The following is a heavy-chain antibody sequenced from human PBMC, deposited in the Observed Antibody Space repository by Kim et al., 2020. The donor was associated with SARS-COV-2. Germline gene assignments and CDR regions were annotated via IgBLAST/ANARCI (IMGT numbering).Heavy chain of an antibody. Sequence: TYHEAPVKGRVTISRDKSKNTLYLQMNRLGDEDTAVYYCARDGDTGTYFDYWGQGTLVTVSS. CDR3: ARDGDTGTYFDY. D-gene: IGHD4-17*01. CDR2: T. J-gene: IGHJ4*02. V-gene: IGHV3-53*01.